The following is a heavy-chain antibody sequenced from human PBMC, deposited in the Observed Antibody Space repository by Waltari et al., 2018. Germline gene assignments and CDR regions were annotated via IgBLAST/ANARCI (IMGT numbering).Heavy chain of an antibody. CDR3: ARGAEQQLDLFDY. J-gene: IGHJ4*02. CDR2: INHSGST. Sequence: QVQLQQWGAGLLKPSETLSLTCAVYGGSFSGYYWSWIRQPPGKGLEWIGEINHSGSTNSNPSLKSRVTISVDTSKTQFSLKLGSVTAAATAVYYCARGAEQQLDLFDYWGQGTLVTVSS. CDR1: GGSFSGYY. D-gene: IGHD6-13*01. V-gene: IGHV4-34*01.